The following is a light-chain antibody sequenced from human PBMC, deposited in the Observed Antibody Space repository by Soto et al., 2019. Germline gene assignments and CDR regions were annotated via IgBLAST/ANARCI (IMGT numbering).Light chain of an antibody. CDR1: SSDVGGYNY. Sequence: QSALTQPASVSGSPGQSITISCTGTSSDVGGYNYVSWYQQHPGKAPKLMIYDVSNRPSGVSNRFSGSKSGNTASLTISGLQAEDEADYYCSSYTSRSTLVVFGVGTPLNVL. CDR3: SSYTSRSTLVV. CDR2: DVS. V-gene: IGLV2-14*01. J-gene: IGLJ2*01.